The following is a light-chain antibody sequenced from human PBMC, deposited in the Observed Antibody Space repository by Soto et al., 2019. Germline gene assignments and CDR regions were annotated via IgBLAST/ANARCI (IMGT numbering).Light chain of an antibody. V-gene: IGKV4-1*01. J-gene: IGKJ1*01. CDR1: QSVLYSPNNKNY. CDR2: WAF. CDR3: QQYADTPRT. Sequence: DIVLTQSPDSLAVSLGERATINCRSSQSVLYSPNNKNYLAWYQEKPGQPPKLLIYWAFIRESGVPDRFSGSGSGTDFTLTSSSLQAEDVAVYYCQQYADTPRTFGQGTKVEVK.